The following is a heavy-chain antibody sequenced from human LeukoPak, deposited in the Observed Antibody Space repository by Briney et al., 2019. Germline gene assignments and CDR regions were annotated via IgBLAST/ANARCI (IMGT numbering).Heavy chain of an antibody. CDR1: GGSISSSNW. CDR2: IYHSGST. V-gene: IGHV4-4*02. D-gene: IGHD3-22*01. Sequence: SETLSLTCAVSGGSISSSNWWSWVRQPPGKGLEWIGEIYHSGSTNYNPSLKSRVTISVDKSKNQFSLKLSSVTAADTAVYYCARVYSSGYYPYFDCWGQGTLVTVSS. CDR3: ARVYSSGYYPYFDC. J-gene: IGHJ4*02.